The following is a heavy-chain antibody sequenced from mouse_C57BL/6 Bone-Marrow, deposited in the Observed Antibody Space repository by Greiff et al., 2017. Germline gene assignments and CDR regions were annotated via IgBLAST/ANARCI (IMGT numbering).Heavy chain of an antibody. Sequence: QVHVKQPGAELVKPGASVKLSCKASGYTFTSYWMHWVKQRPGQGLEWIGMIHPNSGSTNYNEKFKSKATLTVEKSSSTAYMQLSSLKSEDSAVYYCAGNIYYGIIDYWGQGTTLTVSS. CDR3: AGNIYYGIIDY. D-gene: IGHD2-1*01. CDR2: IHPNSGST. J-gene: IGHJ2*01. V-gene: IGHV1-64*01. CDR1: GYTFTSYW.